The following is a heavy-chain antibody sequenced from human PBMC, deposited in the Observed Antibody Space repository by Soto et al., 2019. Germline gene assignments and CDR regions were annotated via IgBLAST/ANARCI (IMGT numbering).Heavy chain of an antibody. CDR3: AFWWLSYPHYGLDV. Sequence: QVQVVPSGAEVQKPGSSVKVSCKASGGAFSSYALSWVRQAPGQGLEWMGGTIPVFGKTYYAQNFQGILTGAADNGTMTALDYLELSNLRSHDTAVYYCAFWWLSYPHYGLDVWGRGTAVSVSS. V-gene: IGHV1-69*06. J-gene: IGHJ6*02. CDR1: GGAFSSYA. D-gene: IGHD2-8*02. CDR2: TIPVFGKT.